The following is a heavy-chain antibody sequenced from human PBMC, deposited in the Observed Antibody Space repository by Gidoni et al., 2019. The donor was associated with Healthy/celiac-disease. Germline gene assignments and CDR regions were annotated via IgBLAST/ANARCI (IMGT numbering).Heavy chain of an antibody. Sequence: EVQLVESGGGLVKPGRSLRLSCTASGFTLGDYAMSWFRQAPGKGLEWVGFIRSKAYGGTTEYAASVKGRFTISRDDSKSIAYLQMNSLKTEDTAVYYCTRSVDSSGYYSRWGQGTLVTVSS. V-gene: IGHV3-49*05. J-gene: IGHJ4*02. CDR1: GFTLGDYA. D-gene: IGHD3-22*01. CDR2: IRSKAYGGTT. CDR3: TRSVDSSGYYSR.